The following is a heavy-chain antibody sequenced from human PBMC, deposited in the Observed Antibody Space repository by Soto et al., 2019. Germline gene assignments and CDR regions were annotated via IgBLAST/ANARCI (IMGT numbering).Heavy chain of an antibody. CDR1: GYTFTHYY. J-gene: IGHJ4*02. CDR2: INPNGGVT. CDR3: ATSGNSAKAFDY. Sequence: ASVKVSCKASGYTFTHYYIHWVRQAPGQGLEWMGIINPNGGVTTYAQKFRAGFTMTRDTSTSTGYMELSSLRSEDSAVYYCATSGNSAKAFDYWGQGTLVTVSS. D-gene: IGHD2-15*01. V-gene: IGHV1-46*01.